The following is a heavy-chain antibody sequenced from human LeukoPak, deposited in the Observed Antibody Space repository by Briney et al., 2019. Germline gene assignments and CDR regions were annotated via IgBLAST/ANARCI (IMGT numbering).Heavy chain of an antibody. CDR1: GFTFSNYA. Sequence: GGSLRLSCAASGFTFSNYAMHWVRQAPGKVLEYVSAISSNGGSTYYANSVKGRFTISRDNSKNTLYLQMGSLRAEDMAVYYCARDLRLKELAYCGGDCLDYWGQGTLVTVSS. D-gene: IGHD2-21*02. J-gene: IGHJ4*02. CDR2: ISSNGGST. CDR3: ARDLRLKELAYCGGDCLDY. V-gene: IGHV3-64*01.